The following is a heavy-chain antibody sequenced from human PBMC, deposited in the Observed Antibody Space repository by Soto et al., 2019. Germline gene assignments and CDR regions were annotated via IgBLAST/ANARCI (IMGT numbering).Heavy chain of an antibody. J-gene: IGHJ4*02. Sequence: PSETLSLTCSVFGGSIISHSWTWILQPPGKGLEWIGYIFNTGSTNYNSNPSLKSRVTISVDTSKNHLSLKLTSVTAADTAVYYCARHGWSTSGWFDYWGRGTLVTVSS. V-gene: IGHV4-59*08. D-gene: IGHD6-19*01. CDR3: ARHGWSTSGWFDY. CDR2: IFNTGST. CDR1: GGSIISHS.